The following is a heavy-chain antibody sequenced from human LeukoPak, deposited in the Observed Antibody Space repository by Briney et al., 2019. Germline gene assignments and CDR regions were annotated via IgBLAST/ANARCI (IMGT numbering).Heavy chain of an antibody. CDR2: IHYTGST. J-gene: IGHJ5*02. D-gene: IGHD2-2*01. Sequence: SETLSLTCTVSGGSISSYYWSWIRQPPGKGLECIGYIHYTGSTNYNPSLKSRVTISVDTSKNQFSLKLSSVTAADTAVYYCARDAPRGCSSTSCYGYNWFDPWGQGTLVTVSS. CDR3: ARDAPRGCSSTSCYGYNWFDP. V-gene: IGHV4-59*01. CDR1: GGSISSYY.